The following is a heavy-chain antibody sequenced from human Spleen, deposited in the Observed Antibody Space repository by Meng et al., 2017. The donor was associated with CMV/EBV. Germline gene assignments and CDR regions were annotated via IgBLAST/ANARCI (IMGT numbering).Heavy chain of an antibody. Sequence: LTCAGYGGSFSYYYWSWIRQPPGKGLEWIGEINHSGSTNYNPSLKSRVTISVDTYKKQISVKLSSVTAADTAVYYCARLMIESSSFDYWGQGTLVTVSS. V-gene: IGHV4-34*01. CDR3: ARLMIESSSFDY. J-gene: IGHJ4*02. CDR1: GGSFSYYY. D-gene: IGHD3-22*01. CDR2: INHSGST.